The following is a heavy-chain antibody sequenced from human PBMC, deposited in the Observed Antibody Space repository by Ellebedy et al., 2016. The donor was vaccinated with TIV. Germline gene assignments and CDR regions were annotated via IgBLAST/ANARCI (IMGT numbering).Heavy chain of an antibody. D-gene: IGHD6-19*01. Sequence: ASVKVSXKASADTFSTHYIHWVRQAPGQGLEWMGIVNPSGGSTSYAQKFQGRVTLTWDTSTSTVYMQLSSLRSENTAVYYCARDLRDPGIAVAGILYGMDVWGQGTTVTVSS. V-gene: IGHV1-46*01. CDR2: VNPSGGST. CDR3: ARDLRDPGIAVAGILYGMDV. CDR1: ADTFSTHY. J-gene: IGHJ6*02.